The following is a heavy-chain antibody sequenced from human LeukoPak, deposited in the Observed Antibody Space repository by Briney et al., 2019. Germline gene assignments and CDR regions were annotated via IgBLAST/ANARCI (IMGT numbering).Heavy chain of an antibody. CDR2: INHSGST. CDR3: ARGPVAEYFQH. CDR1: GGSFSGYY. J-gene: IGHJ1*01. V-gene: IGHV4-34*01. Sequence: SETLSLTCAVYGGSFSGYYWSWIRQPPGKGLEWIGEINHSGSTNYNPSLKSRVTISVDTSKNQFSLKLSSVTAADTAVYYRARGPVAEYFQHWGQGTLVTVSS.